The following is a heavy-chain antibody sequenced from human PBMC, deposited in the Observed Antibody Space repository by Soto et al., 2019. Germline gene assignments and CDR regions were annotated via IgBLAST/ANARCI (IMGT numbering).Heavy chain of an antibody. CDR3: AISVAGHFDY. V-gene: IGHV3-48*02. CDR2: ITSDTATI. J-gene: IGHJ4*02. CDR1: GFTFNIYS. D-gene: IGHD6-19*01. Sequence: EVQLVESGGGLVQPGGSLRLSCAASGFTFNIYSMNWVRQAPGKGLEWVSYITSDTATIHYADSVRGRFTISRDNAKNSLYLQMNSLRDEDTAAYYCAISVAGHFDYWGQGTLVAVSS.